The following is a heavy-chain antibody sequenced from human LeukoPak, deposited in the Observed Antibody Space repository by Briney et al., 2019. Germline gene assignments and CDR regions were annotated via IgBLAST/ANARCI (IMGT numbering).Heavy chain of an antibody. D-gene: IGHD6-19*01. CDR1: GFTFSSYA. J-gene: IGHJ4*02. V-gene: IGHV3-30*04. Sequence: GGSLRLSCAASGFTFSSYAMHWVRRAPGKGLEWVAVISYDGSNKYYADSVKGRFTISRDNSKNTLYLQMNSLRAEDTAVYYCARDLGIAVALDYWGQGTLVTVSS. CDR3: ARDLGIAVALDY. CDR2: ISYDGSNK.